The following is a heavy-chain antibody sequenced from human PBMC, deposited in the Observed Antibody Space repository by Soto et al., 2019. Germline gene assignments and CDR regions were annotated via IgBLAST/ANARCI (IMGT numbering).Heavy chain of an antibody. CDR2: IYYSGST. J-gene: IGHJ5*02. Sequence: SETLSLTCAVSGGSISSGGYYWSWIRQHPGKGLEWIGYIYYSGSTYYNPSLKSRVTISVDTSKNQFSLKLSSVTAADTAVYYCARASSTRGYSYGYWFDPWGQRTLVTVSS. V-gene: IGHV4-31*11. CDR3: ARASSTRGYSYGYWFDP. D-gene: IGHD5-18*01. CDR1: GGSISSGGYY.